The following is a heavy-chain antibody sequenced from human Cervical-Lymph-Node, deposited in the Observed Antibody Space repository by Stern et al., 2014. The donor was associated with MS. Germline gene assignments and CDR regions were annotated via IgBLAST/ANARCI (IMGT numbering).Heavy chain of an antibody. Sequence: QVQLQESGPGLVKPSETLSLTCTVSGYSISSGYYWGWIRQPPGKGLQWIGNFYHSGGTYYNPSLKSRVTISIDTSKNPFSLKLISVTAADTAVYYCAREEQQLVHGNWFDPWGQGTLVTVSS. V-gene: IGHV4-38-2*02. CDR2: FYHSGGT. J-gene: IGHJ5*02. CDR3: AREEQQLVHGNWFDP. D-gene: IGHD6-13*01. CDR1: GYSISSGYY.